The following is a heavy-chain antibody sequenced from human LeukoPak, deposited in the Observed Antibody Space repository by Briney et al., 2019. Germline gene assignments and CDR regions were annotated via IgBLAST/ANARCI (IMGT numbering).Heavy chain of an antibody. CDR3: TRDSNYSFDY. CDR2: ISYDGSSK. D-gene: IGHD4-11*01. CDR1: GFTFSNHG. V-gene: IGHV3-30*02. J-gene: IGHJ4*02. Sequence: PGGSLRLSCAASGFTFSNHGMHWVRQAPGKGLEWVAYISYDGSSKYYADSVKGRLTLSRDNSKNTVSLQMNSLRAEDTAVYYCTRDSNYSFDYWGQGTLVTVPS.